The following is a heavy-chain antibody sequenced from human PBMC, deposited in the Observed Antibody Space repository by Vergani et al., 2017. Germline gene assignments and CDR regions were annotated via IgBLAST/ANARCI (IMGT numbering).Heavy chain of an antibody. Sequence: EVELVQSGPEMRKPGESLKISCKGSEYSFGNYWIGWVRQMPGKGLEGMGIIYPADSDTRYSPSFQGQVTISADKSISTAFLQWYSLKASDTALYYCARHTTYTDSWGQGTLVTVSS. CDR3: ARHTTYTDS. D-gene: IGHD1-1*01. V-gene: IGHV5-51*01. CDR2: IYPADSDT. CDR1: EYSFGNYW. J-gene: IGHJ4*02.